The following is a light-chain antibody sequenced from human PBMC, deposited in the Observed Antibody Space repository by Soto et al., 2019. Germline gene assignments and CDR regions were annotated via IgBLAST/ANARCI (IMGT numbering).Light chain of an antibody. CDR2: GSS. CDR3: QQYGSSPPYT. J-gene: IGKJ2*01. Sequence: EIVLTQSPGILSLSPGERATLSCRASQTVSGNYLAWYQQKPGQSPKLLIYGSSDRVTGIPDRFSGSGSGTDCTLTINRVEPEDFAVYYCQQYGSSPPYTFGQGTTQQI. V-gene: IGKV3-20*01. CDR1: QTVSGNY.